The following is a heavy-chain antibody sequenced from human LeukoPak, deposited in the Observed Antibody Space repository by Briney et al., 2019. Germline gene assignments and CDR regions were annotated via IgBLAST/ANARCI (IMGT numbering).Heavy chain of an antibody. CDR1: GDSVSSNSAA. V-gene: IGHV6-1*01. J-gene: IGHJ5*02. D-gene: IGHD4-17*01. CDR2: TYYRSKWYN. Sequence: SQTLSLICAISGDSVSSNSAAWNWIRQSPSRGLEWLGSTYYRSKWYNDYAVSVKSRITINPDTSKNQFSLQLNSVTPEDTAVYYCAGDRGHAYGDYGELGWFDPWGQGTLVTVSS. CDR3: AGDRGHAYGDYGELGWFDP.